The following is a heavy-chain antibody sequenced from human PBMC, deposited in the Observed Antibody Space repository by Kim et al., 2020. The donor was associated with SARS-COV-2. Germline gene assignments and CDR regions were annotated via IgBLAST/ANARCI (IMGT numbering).Heavy chain of an antibody. CDR1: GGSFSGYY. J-gene: IGHJ6*03. CDR2: INHSGST. D-gene: IGHD6-19*01. V-gene: IGHV4-34*01. CDR3: ARGTRQWLSRHYYYYMDV. Sequence: SETLSLTCAVYGGSFSGYYWSWICQPPGKGLEWIGEINHSGSTNYNPSLKSRVTISVDTSKNQFSLKLSSVTAADTAVYYCARGTRQWLSRHYYYYMDVWGKGTTVTVSS.